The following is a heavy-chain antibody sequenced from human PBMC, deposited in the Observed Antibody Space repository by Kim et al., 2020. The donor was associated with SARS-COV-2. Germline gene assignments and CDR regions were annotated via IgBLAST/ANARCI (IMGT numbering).Heavy chain of an antibody. D-gene: IGHD6-13*01. V-gene: IGHV6-1*01. J-gene: IGHJ6*02. CDR3: ASMRYSSSWYPYGMDV. CDR2: TYYRSKWYN. CDR1: GDSVSSNSAA. Sequence: SKTLSLTCAISGDSVSSNSAAWNWIRQSPSRGLEWLGRTYYRSKWYNDYAVSVKSRITINPDTSKNQFSLQLNSVTPEDTAVYYCASMRYSSSWYPYGMDVWGQGTTVTVSS.